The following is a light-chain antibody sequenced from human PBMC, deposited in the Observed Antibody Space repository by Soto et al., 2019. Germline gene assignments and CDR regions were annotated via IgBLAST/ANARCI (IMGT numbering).Light chain of an antibody. CDR1: SSDVGGYDF. J-gene: IGLJ1*01. V-gene: IGLV2-8*01. CDR3: SSYAGSNNYV. Sequence: QSVLTQHPSASGSPGQSVTISCTGTSSDVGGYDFVSWYQQHPGKAPKLMIHEVSKRPSGVPDRFSGSKSGNTASLTVSGLQAEDEADYYCSSYAGSNNYVFGTGTKLTVL. CDR2: EVS.